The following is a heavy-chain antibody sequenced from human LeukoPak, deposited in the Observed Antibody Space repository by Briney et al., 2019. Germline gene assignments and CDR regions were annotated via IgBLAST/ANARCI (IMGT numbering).Heavy chain of an antibody. CDR1: GGSISSGGYY. D-gene: IGHD3-22*01. V-gene: IGHV4-31*03. Sequence: SQTLSLTCTVSGGSISSGGYYWSWIRQHPGKGLEWIGYIYYSGSTNYNPSLKSRVTISVDTSKNQFSLKLSSVTAADTAVYYCARVTMIQIITDYWGQGTLVTVSS. CDR2: IYYSGST. J-gene: IGHJ4*02. CDR3: ARVTMIQIITDY.